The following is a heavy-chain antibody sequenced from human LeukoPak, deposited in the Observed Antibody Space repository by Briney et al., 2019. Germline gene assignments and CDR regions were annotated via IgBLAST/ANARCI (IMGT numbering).Heavy chain of an antibody. V-gene: IGHV4-59*01. CDR1: GGSISGYY. J-gene: IGHJ4*02. Sequence: KTSETLSLTCTVSGGSISGYYLSWIRQPPGKGLEWIGYMYSSGSANYNPSLKRRVTISVDTSKNQFSLKLSSVTAADTAVYYCASGFRGQLGYFDYWGQGTLVTVSS. CDR2: MYSSGSA. CDR3: ASGFRGQLGYFDY. D-gene: IGHD1-1*01.